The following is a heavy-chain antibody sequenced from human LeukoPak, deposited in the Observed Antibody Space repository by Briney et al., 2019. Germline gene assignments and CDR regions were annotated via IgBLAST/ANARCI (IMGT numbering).Heavy chain of an antibody. J-gene: IGHJ4*02. D-gene: IGHD3-22*01. CDR3: AKDRHDSSGYYPFDY. CDR1: GFTFSSYG. CDR2: MSYDGSNK. V-gene: IGHV3-30*18. Sequence: PGRSLLLSCAASGFTFSSYGMHWGRPAPGKGLECVAVMSYDGSNKYYADSVKGRFTISRDNSKNTLYLQMNSLRAEDTAVYYCAKDRHDSSGYYPFDYWGQGTLVTVSS.